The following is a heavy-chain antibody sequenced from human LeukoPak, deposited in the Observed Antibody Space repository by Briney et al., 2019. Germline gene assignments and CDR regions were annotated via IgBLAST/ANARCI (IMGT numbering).Heavy chain of an antibody. D-gene: IGHD3-10*01. Sequence: SQTLSLTCTVSGGSISSGGYYWSWIRQHPGKGLEWIGYIYYSGSTYYNPSLKSRVTISVDTSKNQFSLKLSSVTAADTAVYYCARVVMVRGVKYFDYWGQGTLVTVSS. J-gene: IGHJ4*02. CDR2: IYYSGST. CDR3: ARVVMVRGVKYFDY. CDR1: GGSISSGGYY. V-gene: IGHV4-31*03.